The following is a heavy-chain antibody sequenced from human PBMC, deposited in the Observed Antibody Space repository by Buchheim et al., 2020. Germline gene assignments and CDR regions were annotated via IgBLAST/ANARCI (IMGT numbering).Heavy chain of an antibody. Sequence: QVHLVESGGGVVQPGRSLRLSCAASGFTLTRHGMRWVRQAPGKGLEWVADISDDGKNEHYADSVKGRFTISRDTSKYTSFLQMNSLRPEDTAIYYCAKDGGYFDSSGYSGDWGQGTL. J-gene: IGHJ4*02. D-gene: IGHD3-22*01. CDR1: GFTLTRHG. V-gene: IGHV3-30*18. CDR3: AKDGGYFDSSGYSGD. CDR2: ISDDGKNE.